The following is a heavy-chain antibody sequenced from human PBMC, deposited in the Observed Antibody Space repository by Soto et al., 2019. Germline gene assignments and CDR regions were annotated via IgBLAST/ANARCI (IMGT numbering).Heavy chain of an antibody. Sequence: GGSLRLSCAASGFTFSRFWMHWVRQVPGKGLVWVSRINSDGSSTTYADSVKGRFTISRDNAKNTLYLQMNSLRAEDTAVYYCARDRYSSNWPDYWGQGTLVTVSS. J-gene: IGHJ4*02. CDR1: GFTFSRFW. CDR3: ARDRYSSNWPDY. V-gene: IGHV3-74*01. D-gene: IGHD6-13*01. CDR2: INSDGSST.